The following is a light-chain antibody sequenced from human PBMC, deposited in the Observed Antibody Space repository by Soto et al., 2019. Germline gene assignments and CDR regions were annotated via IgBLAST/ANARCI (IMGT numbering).Light chain of an antibody. V-gene: IGKV1-33*01. Sequence: DIQMTQSPSSLSASVGDRVTITCRASQDISNYLNWYQQRPGKAPKLLIYGASNLERGVPSRFSGTRSGTHFTFAITSLQPEDVATYYCQQSDSLPITFGQGTRLEI. CDR2: GAS. J-gene: IGKJ5*01. CDR1: QDISNY. CDR3: QQSDSLPIT.